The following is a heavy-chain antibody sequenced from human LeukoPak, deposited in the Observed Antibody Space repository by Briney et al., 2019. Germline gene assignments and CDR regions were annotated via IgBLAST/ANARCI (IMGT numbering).Heavy chain of an antibody. J-gene: IGHJ4*02. D-gene: IGHD5-12*01. CDR1: GVSISSFY. V-gene: IGHV4-59*08. Sequence: PSEPLSLTCTVSGVSISSFYWSWIRQPPGKGLEWIGNIYNSGSTNYNPPLTSRVTISVHTSKKQFSLKLTSVTAADTAVYYCAKVGYVASLGFDYWGQGTLVTVSS. CDR3: AKVGYVASLGFDY. CDR2: IYNSGST.